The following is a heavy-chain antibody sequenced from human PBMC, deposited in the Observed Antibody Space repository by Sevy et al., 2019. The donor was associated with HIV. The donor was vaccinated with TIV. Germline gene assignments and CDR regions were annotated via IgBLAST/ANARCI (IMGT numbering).Heavy chain of an antibody. V-gene: IGHV3-15*01. CDR2: IKSKTDGGTT. D-gene: IGHD3-22*01. Sequence: GGSLRLSCAASGFTFNNAWMSWVRQAPGKGLEWVGRIKSKTDGGTTDYAAPVKGRFTISRDDSKNTLYLQMYSLKTEDTAVYYCTTGAYYYDSGGYRGFDYWGQGTLVTVSS. CDR1: GFTFNNAW. CDR3: TTGAYYYDSGGYRGFDY. J-gene: IGHJ4*02.